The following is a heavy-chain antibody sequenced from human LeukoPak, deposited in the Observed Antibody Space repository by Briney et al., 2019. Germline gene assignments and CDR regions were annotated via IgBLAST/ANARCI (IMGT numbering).Heavy chain of an antibody. V-gene: IGHV3-30*03. Sequence: GGSLRLSCAASGFTFSSYSMNWVRQAPGKGLEWVAVISYDGSKKYYADSVKGRFTISRDNAKNSLYLQMNSLRADDTAVYYCARGGHDPGIPFDIWGQGTMVTVSS. CDR2: ISYDGSKK. D-gene: IGHD1-1*01. J-gene: IGHJ3*02. CDR1: GFTFSSYS. CDR3: ARGGHDPGIPFDI.